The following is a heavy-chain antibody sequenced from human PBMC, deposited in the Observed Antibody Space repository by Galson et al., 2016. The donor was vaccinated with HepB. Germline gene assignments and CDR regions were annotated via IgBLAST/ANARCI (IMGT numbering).Heavy chain of an antibody. CDR2: IYQSGST. V-gene: IGHV4-4*02. D-gene: IGHD2-15*01. J-gene: IGHJ4*02. CDR3: ARTTYRYYCSGGNCYLYYFGY. CDR1: GDSISSSNW. Sequence: SETLSLTCSVSGDSISSSNWWSWVRQPPGKGLEWIGEIYQSGSTNYNPSLKSRVTISVDKSKNQFSLKLSSVTAADTAVYYCARTTYRYYCSGGNCYLYYFGYWGQGTLVTVSS.